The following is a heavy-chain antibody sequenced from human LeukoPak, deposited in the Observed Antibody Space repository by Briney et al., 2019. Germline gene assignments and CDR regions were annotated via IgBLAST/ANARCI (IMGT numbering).Heavy chain of an antibody. CDR1: GFTFSDYH. D-gene: IGHD6-13*01. CDR3: ARRPAAGRCFDY. Sequence: GGSLRLSCAVSGFTFSDYHMSWIRQAPGKGLEWVSYISSGGSSISHADSVKGRFTISRDNAENSLYLQVNSLRAEDTAVYYCARRPAAGRCFDYWGQGTLVTVSS. J-gene: IGHJ4*02. CDR2: ISSGGSSI. V-gene: IGHV3-11*01.